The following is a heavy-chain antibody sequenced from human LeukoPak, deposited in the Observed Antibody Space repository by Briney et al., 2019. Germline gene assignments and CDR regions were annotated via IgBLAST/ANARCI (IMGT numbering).Heavy chain of an antibody. Sequence: GASVKVSCKASGGTFSSYAISWVRQAPGQGLEWMGGIIPIFGTADYAQKFQGRVTITTDESTSTAYTELSSLRSEDTAVYYCARGFYGADPKYYYYYYMDVWGKGTTVTVSS. J-gene: IGHJ6*03. CDR1: GGTFSSYA. CDR3: ARGFYGADPKYYYYYYMDV. V-gene: IGHV1-69*05. D-gene: IGHD4/OR15-4a*01. CDR2: IIPIFGTA.